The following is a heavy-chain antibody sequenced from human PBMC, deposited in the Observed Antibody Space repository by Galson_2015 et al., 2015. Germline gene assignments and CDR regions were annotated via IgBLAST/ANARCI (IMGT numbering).Heavy chain of an antibody. Sequence: QSGAEVKKAGESLEISCKTSGYRFSNYWIAWVRQMPGKGLEWMGIINPGDSDTRYSPSLQGQVTISVDKSMSTAYPQWSSLKASDTAMYYCARHRAAGGGYYYGMDVWGQGTTVTVSS. CDR1: GYRFSNYW. J-gene: IGHJ6*02. D-gene: IGHD6-13*01. CDR3: ARHRAAGGGYYYGMDV. V-gene: IGHV5-51*01. CDR2: INPGDSDT.